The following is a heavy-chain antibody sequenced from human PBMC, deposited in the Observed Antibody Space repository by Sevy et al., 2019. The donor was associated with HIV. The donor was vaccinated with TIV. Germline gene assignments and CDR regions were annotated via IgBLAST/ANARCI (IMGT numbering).Heavy chain of an antibody. V-gene: IGHV3-7*01. CDR3: ARDSGNYYFNY. Sequence: GGSLRLSCAASAFTFSRYWMGWVRQAPGKGLEWLANIKQDGSQKYYVDSVKGRFTISRDNAKNSLYLQMNSLGAEDTAVYYCARDSGNYYFNYWGQGALVTVSS. CDR1: AFTFSRYW. CDR2: IKQDGSQK. J-gene: IGHJ4*02. D-gene: IGHD1-26*01.